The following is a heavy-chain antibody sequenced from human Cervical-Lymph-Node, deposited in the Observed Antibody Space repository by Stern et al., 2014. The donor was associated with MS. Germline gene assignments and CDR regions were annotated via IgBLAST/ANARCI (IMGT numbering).Heavy chain of an antibody. CDR2: ISCGSTFL. Sequence: EVQLVESGGGLVKPGGSLRLSCAASGFNFSIYTVNWVRQTPGKGLEWVSSISCGSTFLYYADSVQGRFTSSRDNAKNSLYLQMNSLGGEDTAVYYCARDSAYGTDAFDIWGPGTMVTVSS. CDR1: GFNFSIYT. CDR3: ARDSAYGTDAFDI. D-gene: IGHD3-10*01. V-gene: IGHV3-21*01. J-gene: IGHJ3*02.